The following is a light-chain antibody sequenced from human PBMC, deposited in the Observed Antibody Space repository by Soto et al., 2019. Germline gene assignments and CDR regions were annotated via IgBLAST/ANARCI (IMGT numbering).Light chain of an antibody. CDR2: WAS. V-gene: IGKV4-1*01. Sequence: DIVMTQSPDSLAVSLGERATINCKSSQSVLYSSNNKNYLAWYQQKPGQPPKLLIYWASSRESGVPDRFSGSGSGTDLTLTISSLQAEDVAVYYCQQYHTTPWTFGQGSKVEIK. CDR3: QQYHTTPWT. CDR1: QSVLYSSNNKNY. J-gene: IGKJ1*01.